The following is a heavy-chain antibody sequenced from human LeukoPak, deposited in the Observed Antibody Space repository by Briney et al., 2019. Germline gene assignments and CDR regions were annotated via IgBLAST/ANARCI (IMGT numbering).Heavy chain of an antibody. Sequence: PSETLSLTCTVSGGSISSYYWSWIRQPAGKGLEWIGRIYTSGSTNYNPSLKSRVTISVDKSKNQFSLKLSSVTAADTAVYYCARDSGLRRNLYYYYYMDVWGKGTTVTVSS. CDR1: GGSISSYY. D-gene: IGHD5-12*01. V-gene: IGHV4-4*07. CDR3: ARDSGLRRNLYYYYYMDV. J-gene: IGHJ6*03. CDR2: IYTSGST.